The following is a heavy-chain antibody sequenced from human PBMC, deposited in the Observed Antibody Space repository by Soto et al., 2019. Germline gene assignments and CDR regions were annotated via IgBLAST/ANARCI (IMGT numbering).Heavy chain of an antibody. CDR3: ARGDMSARGTIEYSSSVYYGMDV. CDR1: GYTFTSYG. D-gene: IGHD6-6*01. J-gene: IGHJ6*02. CDR2: INPNSGGT. V-gene: IGHV1-2*04. Sequence: ASVKVSCKASGYTFTSYGISWVRQAPGQGLEWMGWINPNSGGTNYAQKFQGWATMTRDTSISTAYMELSRLRSDDTAVYYCARGDMSARGTIEYSSSVYYGMDVWGQGTTVTVSS.